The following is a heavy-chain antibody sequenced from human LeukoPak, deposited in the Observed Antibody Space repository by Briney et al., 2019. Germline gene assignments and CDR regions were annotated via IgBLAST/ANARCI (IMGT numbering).Heavy chain of an antibody. CDR2: INPNSGGT. CDR1: GYTFTGYY. Sequence: ASVKVSCKASGYTFTGYYMHWVRQAPGQGLEWMGWINPNSGGTNYAQKFQGRVTMTRDTPISTAYMELSRLRSDDTAVYYCARARLRFLEWPFDYWGQGTLVTVSS. J-gene: IGHJ4*02. D-gene: IGHD3-3*01. V-gene: IGHV1-2*02. CDR3: ARARLRFLEWPFDY.